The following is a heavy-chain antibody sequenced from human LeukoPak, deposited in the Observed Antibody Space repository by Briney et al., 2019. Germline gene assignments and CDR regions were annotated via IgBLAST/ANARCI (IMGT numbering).Heavy chain of an antibody. Sequence: SETLSLTCTVSDGSISSGGYYWSRIRQPPGKGLEWIGYIYHSGSTYYNPSLKSRVTISVDRSKNQFSLKLSSVTAADTAVYYCAREYTKGAFDIWGQGTMVTVSS. CDR2: IYHSGST. CDR3: AREYTKGAFDI. CDR1: DGSISSGGYY. J-gene: IGHJ3*02. D-gene: IGHD1-1*01. V-gene: IGHV4-30-2*01.